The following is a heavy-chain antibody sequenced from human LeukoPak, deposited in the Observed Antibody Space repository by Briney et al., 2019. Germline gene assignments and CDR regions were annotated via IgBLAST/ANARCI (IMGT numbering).Heavy chain of an antibody. CDR2: IYHSGST. V-gene: IGHV4-4*02. Sequence: SGTLSLTCAVSGGSISSSNWWSWVRQPPGKGLEWIGEIYHSGSTNYNPSLKSRVTISIDKSKNQFSLKLSSVTAADTAVYYCARLVGYCSSTSCYTNWGQGTLVTVSS. CDR3: ARLVGYCSSTSCYTN. J-gene: IGHJ4*02. D-gene: IGHD2-2*02. CDR1: GGSISSSNW.